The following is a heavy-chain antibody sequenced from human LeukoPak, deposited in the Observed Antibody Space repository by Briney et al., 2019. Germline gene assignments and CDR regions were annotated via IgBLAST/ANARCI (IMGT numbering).Heavy chain of an antibody. CDR3: AREEKKQGYFDY. J-gene: IGHJ4*02. Sequence: GGSLRLSCAASGFTVSSNYMSWVRQAPGKGLEWVSVIYSGGSTYYADSVKGRFTISRDNSKNTLYLQMNSLRAEDTAVYYCAREEKKQGYFDYWGQGTLVTVSS. V-gene: IGHV3-53*01. CDR1: GFTVSSNY. CDR2: IYSGGST. D-gene: IGHD5-24*01.